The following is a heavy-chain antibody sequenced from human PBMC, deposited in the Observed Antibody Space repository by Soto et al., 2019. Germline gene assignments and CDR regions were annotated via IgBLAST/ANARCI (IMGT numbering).Heavy chain of an antibody. CDR1: GFTFSSYA. V-gene: IGHV3-23*01. CDR2: ISGSGGST. J-gene: IGHJ6*02. CDR3: AKQRGPYYYYGMDV. Sequence: GGSLRLSCAASGFTFSSYAMSWVRQAPGKGLEWVSAISGSGGSTYYADSVKGRFTISRDNSKNTLYLQMNSLRAEDTAVYYCAKQRGPYYYYGMDVWGQGTTVTVSS.